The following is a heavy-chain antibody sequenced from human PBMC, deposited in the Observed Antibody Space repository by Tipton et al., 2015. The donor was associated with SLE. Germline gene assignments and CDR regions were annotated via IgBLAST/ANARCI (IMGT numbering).Heavy chain of an antibody. CDR1: GGSISSSPYY. CDR2: IYYTGST. J-gene: IGHJ3*02. V-gene: IGHV4-39*07. D-gene: IGHD7-27*01. Sequence: LSLTCIVSGGSISSSPYYWGWIRQPPGKGLEWIGSIYYTGSTYYSTSLKSRVTIAVDTSKNQFSLNLSSVTAADSAVYFCARDNWGSLDIWGQGTMVTVSS. CDR3: ARDNWGSLDI.